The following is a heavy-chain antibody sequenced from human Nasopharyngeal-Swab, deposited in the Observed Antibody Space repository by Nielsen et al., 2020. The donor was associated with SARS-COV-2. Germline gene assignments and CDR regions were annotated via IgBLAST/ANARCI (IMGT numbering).Heavy chain of an antibody. Sequence: GESLKIYCAASGFTFSSYSMNWVRQAPGKGLEWVSSISSSSSYIYYADSVKGRFTISRDNAKNSLYLQMNSLRAEDTAVYYCASNTGPDYYYYYGMDVWGQGPTVTVSS. V-gene: IGHV3-21*01. CDR2: ISSSSSYI. CDR3: ASNTGPDYYYYYGMDV. J-gene: IGHJ6*02. CDR1: GFTFSSYS. D-gene: IGHD1-1*01.